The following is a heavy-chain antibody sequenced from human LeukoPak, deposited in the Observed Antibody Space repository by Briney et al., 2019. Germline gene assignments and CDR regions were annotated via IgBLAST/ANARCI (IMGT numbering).Heavy chain of an antibody. V-gene: IGHV4-34*01. J-gene: IGHJ6*03. Sequence: SETLSLTCAVYGGSFSGYYWSWIRQPPGKGLEYIWEINHSGSTNYNPSLKSRVTISVDTSKNQFSLKLSSVTAADTAVYYCARGRGLELPNYYYYYMDVWGKGTTVTVSS. CDR2: INHSGST. CDR3: ARGRGLELPNYYYYYMDV. CDR1: GGSFSGYY. D-gene: IGHD1-7*01.